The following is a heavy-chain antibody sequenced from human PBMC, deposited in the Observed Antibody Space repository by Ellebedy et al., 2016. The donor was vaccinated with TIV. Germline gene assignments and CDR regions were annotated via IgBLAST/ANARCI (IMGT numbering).Heavy chain of an antibody. CDR1: GDSISHHY. CDR3: ARGYGEGNTSGDYGDY. CDR2: IYGRGIT. Sequence: MPSETLSLTCTVSGDSISHHYWIWIRQPAGKGLEWIGRIYGRGITNYNPSLKSRVTMSVDTSRNQFSLRLSSVTAADTAIYYCARGYGEGNTSGDYGDYWGQGTLVTVSS. V-gene: IGHV4-4*07. J-gene: IGHJ4*02. D-gene: IGHD4-17*01.